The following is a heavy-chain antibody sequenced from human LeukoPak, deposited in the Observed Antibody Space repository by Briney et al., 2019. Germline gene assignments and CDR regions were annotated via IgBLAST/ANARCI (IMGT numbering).Heavy chain of an antibody. CDR1: GGSISSSSYY. V-gene: IGHV4-39*01. J-gene: IGHJ4*02. CDR2: IYYSGST. Sequence: PSEALSLTCTVSGGSISSSSYYWGWIRQPPGKGLEWIGSIYYSGSTYYNPSLKSRVTISVDTSKNQFSLKLSSVTAADTAVYYCARHGLLWFGESFHYWGQGTLVTVSS. CDR3: ARHGLLWFGESFHY. D-gene: IGHD3-10*01.